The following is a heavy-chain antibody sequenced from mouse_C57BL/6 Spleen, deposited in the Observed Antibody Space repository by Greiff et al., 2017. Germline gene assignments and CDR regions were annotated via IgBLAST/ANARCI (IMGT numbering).Heavy chain of an antibody. CDR1: GFNIKDDY. J-gene: IGHJ4*01. V-gene: IGHV14-4*01. D-gene: IGHD1-1*01. CDR3: TRGIITTVVATNYYAMDY. CDR2: IDPENGDT. Sequence: EVQLQQSGAELVRPGASVKLSCTASGFNIKDDYMHWVKQRPDQGLEWIGWIDPENGDTYYASKFQGKATITADTSSNTAYLQLSSLTSEDTAVYYCTRGIITTVVATNYYAMDYWGQGPSVTVAS.